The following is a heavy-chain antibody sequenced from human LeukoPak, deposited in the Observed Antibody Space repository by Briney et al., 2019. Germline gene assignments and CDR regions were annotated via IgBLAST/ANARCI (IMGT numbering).Heavy chain of an antibody. Sequence: ASVKVSFKASGYTFTCYYMHWVRQAPGQGLEWMGWINPNSGGTNYAQKFQGRVTMTRETSISTAYMELSRLRSDDPAVYYCATSTTVTTLLGYWGQGTLVTVSS. J-gene: IGHJ4*02. V-gene: IGHV1-2*02. CDR3: ATSTTVTTLLGY. CDR1: GYTFTCYY. CDR2: INPNSGGT. D-gene: IGHD4-17*01.